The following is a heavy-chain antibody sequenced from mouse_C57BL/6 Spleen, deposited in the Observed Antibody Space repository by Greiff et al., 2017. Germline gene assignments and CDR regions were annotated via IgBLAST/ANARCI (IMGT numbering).Heavy chain of an antibody. V-gene: IGHV1-61*01. J-gene: IGHJ4*01. CDR1: GYTFTSYW. CDR2: IYPSDSET. CDR3: ARNGYYVDAMDY. D-gene: IGHD2-3*01. Sequence: QVQLQQPGAELVRPGSSVKLSCKASGYTFTSYWMDWVKQRPGQGLEWIGNIYPSDSETNYNQKFKDKATLTVDKSSSTAYMQLSSLTSEDSAVYYCARNGYYVDAMDYWGQGTSVTVSS.